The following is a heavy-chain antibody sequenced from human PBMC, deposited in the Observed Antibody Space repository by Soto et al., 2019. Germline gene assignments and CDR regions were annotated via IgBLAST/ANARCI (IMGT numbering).Heavy chain of an antibody. D-gene: IGHD6-13*01. CDR2: INHSGST. Sequence: QVQLQQWGAGLLKPSETLSLTCAVYGGSFSGYYWSWIRQPPGKGLEWIGEINHSGSTNYNPSLKRRVTISVDTAKTQCALKRRSVTAADTAVYYGARGLQLGRTGFDPWGQGTLVTVSS. V-gene: IGHV4-34*01. J-gene: IGHJ5*02. CDR3: ARGLQLGRTGFDP. CDR1: GGSFSGYY.